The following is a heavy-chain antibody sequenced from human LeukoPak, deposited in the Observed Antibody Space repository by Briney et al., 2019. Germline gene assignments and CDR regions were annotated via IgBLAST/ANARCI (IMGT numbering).Heavy chain of an antibody. D-gene: IGHD3-22*01. CDR2: IRYDGSNK. Sequence: GGSLRLSCAASGFTFSSYGMHWVRQASGKGLEWVAFIRYDGSNKYYADSVKGRFTISRDNSKNTLYLQMNSLRAEDTAVYYCAKDHYDSSGYYYLSWWGQGTMVTVSS. V-gene: IGHV3-30*02. CDR1: GFTFSSYG. CDR3: AKDHYDSSGYYYLSW. J-gene: IGHJ3*01.